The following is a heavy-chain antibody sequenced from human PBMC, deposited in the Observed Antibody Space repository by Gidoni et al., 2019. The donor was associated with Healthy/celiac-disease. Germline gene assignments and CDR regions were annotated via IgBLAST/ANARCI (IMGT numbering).Heavy chain of an antibody. V-gene: IGHV3-23*01. CDR1: GFTFSSYA. CDR2: ISGSGVST. J-gene: IGHJ4*02. Sequence: EVQLLESGGGLVQPGGSLRLSCAASGFTFSSYAMRVVRQAPGKGLEWVSAISGSGVSTYYADSVKGRFTISRDKSKNTLYLQMNSLRAEDTAVYYCAKPMTIFGVATDYWGQGTLVTVSS. D-gene: IGHD3-3*01. CDR3: AKPMTIFGVATDY.